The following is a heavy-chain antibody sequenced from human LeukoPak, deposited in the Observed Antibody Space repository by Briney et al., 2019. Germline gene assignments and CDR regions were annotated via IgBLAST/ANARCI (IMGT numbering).Heavy chain of an antibody. CDR3: AGRRRDAAAYDH. V-gene: IGHV3-66*01. CDR1: GFTVNTNY. Sequence: GGSLRLSCTASGFTVNTNYMSWVRLAPGKGLEWVSVLHSDGTTYYAESVTGPFTISTDNSRNTLYLLMTSLRVEDTAVYYCAGRRRDAAAYDHWGQGTLVTVSS. D-gene: IGHD2-2*01. J-gene: IGHJ4*02. CDR2: LHSDGTT.